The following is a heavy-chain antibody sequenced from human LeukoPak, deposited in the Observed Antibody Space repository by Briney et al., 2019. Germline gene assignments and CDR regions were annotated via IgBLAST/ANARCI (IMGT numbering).Heavy chain of an antibody. CDR2: IHGGT. D-gene: IGHD6-13*01. V-gene: IGHV3-23*01. J-gene: IGHJ4*02. CDR1: GLAFSSYA. Sequence: TGGSLRLSCAASGLAFSSYAMGWVRQAPGKGLEWVSTIHGGTYYADSVRGRFTIARDNSKNTLYLQMTSLRADDTALYYCWKGYSSCWYDFDSWGKGTLVTVSS. CDR3: WKGYSSCWYDFDS.